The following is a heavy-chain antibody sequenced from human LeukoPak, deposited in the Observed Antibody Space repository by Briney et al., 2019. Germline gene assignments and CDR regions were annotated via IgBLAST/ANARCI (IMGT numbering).Heavy chain of an antibody. CDR3: ARGGPRDIPVHWFDP. D-gene: IGHD2-15*01. CDR1: GFTFSSYW. Sequence: GGSLRLSCVASGFTFSSYWMSWVRQAPGKGLEWLANIKQDGTAKNYLDSVQGRFAISRDNAENSLYLQMDNLRAEDTAVYYCARGGPRDIPVHWFDPWGQGTLVTVSS. CDR2: IKQDGTAK. J-gene: IGHJ5*02. V-gene: IGHV3-7*01.